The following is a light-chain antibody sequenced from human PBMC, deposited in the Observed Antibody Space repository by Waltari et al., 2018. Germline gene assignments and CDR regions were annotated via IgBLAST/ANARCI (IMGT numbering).Light chain of an antibody. CDR2: KGD. J-gene: IGLJ3*02. V-gene: IGLV8-61*01. CDR1: SGWVSTTSY. Sequence: HTVVTQEPSLSVSPGGTVTLTFALTSGWVSTTSYPGGYQQTPGQAPRTLVYKGDTRSSGVPDRFSGSVVGNKAALTITGAQAVDESDYYCLMYMGSGIWVFGGGTKLTVL. CDR3: LMYMGSGIWV.